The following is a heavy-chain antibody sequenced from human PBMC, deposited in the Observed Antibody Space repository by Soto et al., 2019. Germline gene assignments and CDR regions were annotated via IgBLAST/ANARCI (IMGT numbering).Heavy chain of an antibody. CDR2: INAGNWNT. CDR3: ARVNRRGYEGNDPPPLYYYGLDL. V-gene: IGHV1-3*01. J-gene: IGHJ6*02. CDR1: GYTFSNFA. Sequence: ASVKVSCKASGYTFSNFAMHWVRQAPGQRLEWMGWINAGNWNTKYSQKFQGRVTITRDTSASTAYMELNSLRVEDTGLYYCARVNRRGYEGNDPPPLYYYGLDLWGQGTTVTVSS. D-gene: IGHD5-12*01.